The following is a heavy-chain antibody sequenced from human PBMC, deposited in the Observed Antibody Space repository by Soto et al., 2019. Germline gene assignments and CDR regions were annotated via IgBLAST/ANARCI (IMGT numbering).Heavy chain of an antibody. J-gene: IGHJ4*02. CDR1: GFTFSSYG. D-gene: IGHD5-18*01. CDR2: IWYDGSNK. V-gene: IGHV3-33*01. CDR3: AGGYSYGYGSLDY. Sequence: QVQLVESGGGGVQPGRSLRLSCAASGFTFSSYGMHWVRQAPGKGLEWVAVIWYDGSNKYYADSVKGRFTISRDNSKNTLYLQMNSLRAEDTAVYYCAGGYSYGYGSLDYWGQGTLVTVSS.